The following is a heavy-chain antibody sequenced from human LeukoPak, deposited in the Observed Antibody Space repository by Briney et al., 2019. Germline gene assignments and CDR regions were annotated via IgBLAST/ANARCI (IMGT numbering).Heavy chain of an antibody. Sequence: PGGSLRLSCAASGFTFSNYAMSWVRQAPGQGLEWVSAISGGGGSTYYADSVKGRFTISRDNSKNKLYLQMNSLIAEDKAVYYCAKNYLGVVVVPAAIGFDYWCQGTLVTVSS. J-gene: IGHJ4*02. D-gene: IGHD2-2*02. CDR1: GFTFSNYA. CDR3: AKNYLGVVVVPAAIGFDY. CDR2: ISGGGGST. V-gene: IGHV3-23*01.